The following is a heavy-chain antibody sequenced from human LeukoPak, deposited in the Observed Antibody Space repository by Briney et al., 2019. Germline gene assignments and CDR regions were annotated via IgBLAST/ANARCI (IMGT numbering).Heavy chain of an antibody. J-gene: IGHJ6*02. CDR1: GGSISSSNW. D-gene: IGHD2-15*01. Sequence: PSRTLSLTCAVSGGSISSSNWWSWVRQPPGKGLEWIGEIYHTGSTNYNPSLKSRVTISVDKSKNQFSLKLSSVTAADTAVYYCARGVVVAATWPYYGMDVWGQGTTVTVSS. CDR2: IYHTGST. V-gene: IGHV4-4*02. CDR3: ARGVVVAATWPYYGMDV.